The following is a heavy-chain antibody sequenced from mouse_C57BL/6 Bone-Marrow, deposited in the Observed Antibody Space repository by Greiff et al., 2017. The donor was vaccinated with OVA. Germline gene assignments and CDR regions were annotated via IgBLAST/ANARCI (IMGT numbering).Heavy chain of an antibody. D-gene: IGHD2-3*01. V-gene: IGHV1-76*01. Sequence: QVQLQQSGAELVRPGASVKLSCKASGYTFTDYYINWVKQRPGQGLEWIARIYPGSGNTYYNEKFKGKATLTAEKSSSTAYLQLSSLTSEASAYYFCASGGYSWFAYWGQGTLVTVSA. J-gene: IGHJ3*01. CDR3: ASGGYSWFAY. CDR1: GYTFTDYY. CDR2: IYPGSGNT.